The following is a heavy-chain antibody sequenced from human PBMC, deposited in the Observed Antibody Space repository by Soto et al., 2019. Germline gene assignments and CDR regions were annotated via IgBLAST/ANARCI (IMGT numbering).Heavy chain of an antibody. J-gene: IGHJ3*02. CDR3: ASLQAPPLSWGDAFDI. CDR1: GFTVSSNY. Sequence: GGSLRLSCAASGFTVSSNYMSWVRQAPGKGLEWVSVIYSGGSTYYADSVKGRFTISRDNSKNTLYLQMNSLRAEDTAVYYCASLQAPPLSWGDAFDIWGQGTMVTVSS. V-gene: IGHV3-66*02. CDR2: IYSGGST. D-gene: IGHD7-27*01.